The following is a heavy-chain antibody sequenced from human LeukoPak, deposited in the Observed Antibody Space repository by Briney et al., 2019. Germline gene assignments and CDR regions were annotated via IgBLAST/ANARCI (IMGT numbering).Heavy chain of an antibody. V-gene: IGHV1-69*04. J-gene: IGHJ4*02. Sequence: SVKVSCKASGGTFGSYTISWVRQAPGQGLEWMGRIIPILGIANYAQKFQGRVTITADKSTSTAYMELSSLRSEDTAVYYCARDQGYCSSTSCYNFDYWGQGTLVTVSS. CDR2: IIPILGIA. CDR3: ARDQGYCSSTSCYNFDY. D-gene: IGHD2-2*02. CDR1: GGTFGSYT.